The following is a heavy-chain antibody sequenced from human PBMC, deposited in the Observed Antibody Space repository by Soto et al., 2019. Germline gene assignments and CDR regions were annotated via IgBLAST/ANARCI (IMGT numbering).Heavy chain of an antibody. D-gene: IGHD3-16*01. CDR3: ASSSLYGYYYYGMDV. CDR1: GFTFSDYY. Sequence: GGSLRLSCAASGFTFSDYYMSWIRQAPGKGLEWVSYISSSGSTIYYADSVKGRFTISRDNAKNSLYLQMNSLRAEDTAVYYCASSSLYGYYYYGMDVWGQGTTVTVSS. J-gene: IGHJ6*02. CDR2: ISSSGSTI. V-gene: IGHV3-11*01.